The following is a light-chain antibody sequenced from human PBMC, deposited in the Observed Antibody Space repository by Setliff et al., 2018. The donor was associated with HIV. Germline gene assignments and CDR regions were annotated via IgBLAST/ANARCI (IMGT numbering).Light chain of an antibody. J-gene: IGKJ4*01. Sequence: DIQMTQSPSSLSASVGDRVTITCRASQDISSSLAWYQQKPGKAPKLLVYAASRLERGVPSRFSGSGSGTDYTLTITSLQSEDFATYYCQQFYSRPPFTFGGGTKVDIK. CDR2: AAS. V-gene: IGKV1-NL1*01. CDR3: QQFYSRPPFT. CDR1: QDISSS.